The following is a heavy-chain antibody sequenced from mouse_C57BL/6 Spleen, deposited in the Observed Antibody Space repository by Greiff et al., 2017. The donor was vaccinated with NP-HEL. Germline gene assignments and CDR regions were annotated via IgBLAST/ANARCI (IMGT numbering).Heavy chain of an antibody. CDR1: GYTFTDYE. CDR2: IDPETGGT. D-gene: IGHD1-1*01. CDR3: TRRGSSSGFEY. V-gene: IGHV1-15*01. J-gene: IGHJ2*01. Sequence: QVQLQQSGAELVRPGASVTLSCKASGYTFTDYEMHWVKQTPVHGLEWIGAIDPETGGTAYNQKFKGKAILTADKSSSTAYMELRSLTSEDSAVYYCTRRGSSSGFEYWGQGTTLTVAT.